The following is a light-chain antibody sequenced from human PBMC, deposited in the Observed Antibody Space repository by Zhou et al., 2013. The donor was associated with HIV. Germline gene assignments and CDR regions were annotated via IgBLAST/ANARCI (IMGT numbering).Light chain of an antibody. CDR3: QKCDSAPRT. CDR2: TAS. V-gene: IGKV1-27*01. J-gene: IGKJ1*01. Sequence: ILLTHSPSSLSASVGDRVTITCRASQGIGYSLAWYQQQPGRVPKLLIYTASILQSGVPSRFSGVGSGTDFTLTISSLQPEDVGTYYCQKCDSAPRTFGQGTKVEIK. CDR1: QGIGYS.